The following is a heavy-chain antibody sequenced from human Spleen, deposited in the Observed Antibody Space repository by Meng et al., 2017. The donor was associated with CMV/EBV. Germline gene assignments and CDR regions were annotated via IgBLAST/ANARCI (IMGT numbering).Heavy chain of an antibody. Sequence: FSSYAMSWVRQAPGKGLEWVSAVSGGGTTTYYADSVKDRFTISRDNSKNMVYLQMNSLRAEDTAIYYCAKDQSRYYGSGSYYTHRFDYWGQGTLVTVSS. J-gene: IGHJ4*02. V-gene: IGHV3-23*01. CDR3: AKDQSRYYGSGSYYTHRFDY. CDR1: FSSYA. CDR2: VSGGGTTT. D-gene: IGHD3-10*01.